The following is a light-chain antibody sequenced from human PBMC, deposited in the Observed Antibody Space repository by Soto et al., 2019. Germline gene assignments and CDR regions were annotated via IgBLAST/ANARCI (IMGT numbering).Light chain of an antibody. CDR3: SSYAGSSTG. J-gene: IGLJ1*01. CDR2: DVS. Sequence: QSVLTQPASVSGSPGQSITISCTGTNSDVGGYNYVAWYQQHAGKAPKLMMYDVSNRPSGVSNRFSGSKSGNTASLTISGLQAEDEADYYCSSYAGSSTGFGTGTKVTVL. CDR1: NSDVGGYNY. V-gene: IGLV2-14*01.